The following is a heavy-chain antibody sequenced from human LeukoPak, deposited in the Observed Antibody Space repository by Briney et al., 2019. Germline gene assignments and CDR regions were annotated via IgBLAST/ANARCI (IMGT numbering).Heavy chain of an antibody. V-gene: IGHV3-74*01. J-gene: IGHJ4*02. Sequence: GGSLRLSCAASGFTFSSDWMHWVRQAPGKGLVWVSRISTDGSSTYSADSVKGRFTISRDNSKNTLYLQMNSLRAEDTAVYYCAKGYYDFWSGYSSFDYWGQGTLVTVSS. CDR2: ISTDGSST. D-gene: IGHD3-3*01. CDR1: GFTFSSDW. CDR3: AKGYYDFWSGYSSFDY.